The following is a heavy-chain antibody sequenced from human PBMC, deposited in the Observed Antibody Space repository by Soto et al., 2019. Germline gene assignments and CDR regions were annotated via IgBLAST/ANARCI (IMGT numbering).Heavy chain of an antibody. V-gene: IGHV4-31*03. CDR2: IYYSGST. CDR3: ARGVVVVPAAMSYWFDP. CDR1: GGSISSGGYY. J-gene: IGHJ5*02. Sequence: NPSETLSLSCTVSGGSISSGGYYWSWIRQYPGKGLEWIGYIYYSGSTYYNPSLKSRVTISVDTSKNQFSLKLSSVTAADTAVYYCARGVVVVPAAMSYWFDPWGQGTLVTVSS. D-gene: IGHD2-2*01.